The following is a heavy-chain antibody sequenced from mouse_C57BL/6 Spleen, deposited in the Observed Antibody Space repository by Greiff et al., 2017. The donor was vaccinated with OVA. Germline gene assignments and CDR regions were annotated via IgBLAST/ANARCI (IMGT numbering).Heavy chain of an antibody. CDR1: GFSLTSYA. J-gene: IGHJ4*01. Sequence: VQLVESGPGLVAPSQSLSLTCTVSGFSLTSYAISWVRQPPGKGLEWLGVIWTGGGTNYNSALTSSLSISKDNSKSQVFLKMNRLQTDETARYYCARSLTTGVATEGYYYAMDYWGQGTSVTVAS. CDR2: IWTGGGT. CDR3: ARSLTTGVATEGYYYAMDY. V-gene: IGHV2-9-1*01. D-gene: IGHD1-1*01.